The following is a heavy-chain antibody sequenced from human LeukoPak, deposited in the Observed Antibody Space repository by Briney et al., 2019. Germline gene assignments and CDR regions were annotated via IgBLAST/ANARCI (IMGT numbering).Heavy chain of an antibody. Sequence: SETLSLTCTVSGGSISSGSYYWSWIRQPAGKGLEWIGRIYTSGSTNYNPSLKSRVTISVDTSKNQFSLKLSSVTAADTAVYYCARESYNDFWSGYALWGQGTLVTVSS. J-gene: IGHJ4*02. CDR2: IYTSGST. CDR3: ARESYNDFWSGYAL. CDR1: GGSISSGSYY. D-gene: IGHD3-3*01. V-gene: IGHV4-61*02.